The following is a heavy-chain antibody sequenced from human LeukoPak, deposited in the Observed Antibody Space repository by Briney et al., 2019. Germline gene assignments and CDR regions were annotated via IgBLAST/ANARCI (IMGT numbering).Heavy chain of an antibody. CDR1: GFTFSSYE. D-gene: IGHD3-16*01. Sequence: GGSLRLSCAVSGFTFSSYEMNWVRQAPGRGLEWVSYISSSGSTIYYADSVKGRFTISRDNAKNSLYLQMNSLRAEDTAVYYCAREKPDSRYGGLDYWGQGTLVTVSS. CDR3: AREKPDSRYGGLDY. J-gene: IGHJ4*02. V-gene: IGHV3-48*03. CDR2: ISSSGSTI.